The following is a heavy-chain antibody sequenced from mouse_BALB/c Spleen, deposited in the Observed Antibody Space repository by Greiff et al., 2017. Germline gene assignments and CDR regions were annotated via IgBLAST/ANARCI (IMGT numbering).Heavy chain of an antibody. D-gene: IGHD1-2*01. CDR1: GFTFSSFG. CDR3: ARTSFYYGYDY. V-gene: IGHV5-17*02. J-gene: IGHJ2*01. Sequence: EVMLVESGGGLVQPGGSRKLSCAASGFTFSSFGMHWVRQAPEKGLEWVAYISSGSSTIYYADTVKGRFTISRDNPKNTLFLQMTSLRSEDTAMYYCARTSFYYGYDYWGQGTTLTVSS. CDR2: ISSGSSTI.